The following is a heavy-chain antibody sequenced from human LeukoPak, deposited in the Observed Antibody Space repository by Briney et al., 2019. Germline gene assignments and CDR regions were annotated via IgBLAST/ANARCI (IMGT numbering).Heavy chain of an antibody. CDR3: AREVWNFDAFDI. D-gene: IGHD1-7*01. J-gene: IGHJ3*02. V-gene: IGHV3-21*01. CDR1: GFTFSSYS. Sequence: GGSLRLSCAASGFTFSSYSMNWVSQAPGKGLEWVSSISSSSSYIYYADSVKGRFTISRDNAKNSLYLQMNSLRAEDTAVYYCAREVWNFDAFDIWGQGTMVTVSS. CDR2: ISSSSSYI.